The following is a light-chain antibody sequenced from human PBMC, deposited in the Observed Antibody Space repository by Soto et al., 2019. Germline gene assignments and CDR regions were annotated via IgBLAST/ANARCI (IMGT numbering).Light chain of an antibody. Sequence: QPVLTQPPSASGTPGQRVTISCSGSSSKIGRNAVNWYQQLPGTAPKVLIYNNNQRPSGVPDRFSGSKSGTSASLAISGLQSEDEADYYCAAWDDSLNGHVFGTGTKLTVL. CDR1: SSKIGRNA. CDR3: AAWDDSLNGHV. V-gene: IGLV1-44*01. J-gene: IGLJ1*01. CDR2: NNN.